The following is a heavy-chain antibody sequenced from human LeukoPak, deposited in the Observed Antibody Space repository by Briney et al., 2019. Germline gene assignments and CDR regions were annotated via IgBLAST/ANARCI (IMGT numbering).Heavy chain of an antibody. CDR3: ARGQYFEDY. J-gene: IGHJ4*02. V-gene: IGHV3-30*04. Sequence: GGSLRLSCAASEFTFSSYAMHWVRQAPGKGLEWVAVISYDGSNKYYADSVKGRFTISRDNSKNTLYLQMNSLRAEDTAVYYCARGQYFEDYWGQGTQVTVSS. CDR2: ISYDGSNK. CDR1: EFTFSSYA. D-gene: IGHD2/OR15-2a*01.